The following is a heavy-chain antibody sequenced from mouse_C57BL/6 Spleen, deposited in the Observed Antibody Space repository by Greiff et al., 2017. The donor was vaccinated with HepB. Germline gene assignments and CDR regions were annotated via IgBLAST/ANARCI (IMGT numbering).Heavy chain of an antibody. CDR1: GYTFTSYD. D-gene: IGHD2-1*01. V-gene: IGHV1-85*01. Sequence: VQLQQSGPELVKPGASVKLSCKASGYTFTSYDINWVKQRPGQGLEWIGWIYPRDGSTKYNEKFKGKATLTVDTSSSTAYMELHSLTSEDSAVYFCARRRLYYGSYARDYWGQGTAVTVSS. CDR3: ARRRLYYGSYARDY. CDR2: IYPRDGST. J-gene: IGHJ4*01.